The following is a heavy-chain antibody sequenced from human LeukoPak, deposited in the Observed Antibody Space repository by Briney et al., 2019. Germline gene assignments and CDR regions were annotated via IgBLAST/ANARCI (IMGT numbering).Heavy chain of an antibody. V-gene: IGHV4-59*01. CDR1: GGSISSYY. CDR2: IDYSGST. Sequence: SETLSLTCTVSGGSISSYYWSWIRQPPGKGLEWIGYIDYSGSTNYNPPLKSRVTISIATSKNQFSLKLSSVTAADTAVYYCARLTGYCSASSCHSLWFDPWGPGTLVTVSS. J-gene: IGHJ5*02. CDR3: ARLTGYCSASSCHSLWFDP. D-gene: IGHD2-15*01.